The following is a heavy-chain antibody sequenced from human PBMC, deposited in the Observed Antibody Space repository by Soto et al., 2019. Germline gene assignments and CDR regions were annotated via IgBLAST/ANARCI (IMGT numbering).Heavy chain of an antibody. CDR1: GFTFSSYA. Sequence: GSLRLSCAASGFTFSSYAMSWVRQAPGNGLEWVSAISGSGGSTYYADSVKGRFTISRDNSKNTLYLQMNSLRAEDTAVYYCAKVPHTYYGGAYYYYYGMDVWGQGTTVTVSS. CDR2: ISGSGGST. V-gene: IGHV3-23*01. D-gene: IGHD1-26*01. J-gene: IGHJ6*02. CDR3: AKVPHTYYGGAYYYYYGMDV.